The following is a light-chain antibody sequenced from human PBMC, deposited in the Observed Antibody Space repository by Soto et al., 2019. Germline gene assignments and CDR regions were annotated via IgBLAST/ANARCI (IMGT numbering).Light chain of an antibody. CDR2: GAS. CDR1: QTVLSN. Sequence: IVMTQSPATLSVSPGERATLSCRASQTVLSNLAWYQQKPGQAPRLLIYGASTRATGIPVRFSGSGSGTDFTLTISSLQSEDFAVYYCQQYNNWPITFGEGARLEIK. V-gene: IGKV3-15*01. J-gene: IGKJ5*01. CDR3: QQYNNWPIT.